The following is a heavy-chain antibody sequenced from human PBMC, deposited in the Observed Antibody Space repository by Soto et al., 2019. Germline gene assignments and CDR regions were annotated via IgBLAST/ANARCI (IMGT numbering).Heavy chain of an antibody. Sequence: QVQLVQSGAEVKKPGSSVKVSCKASGGTFSSYAISWVRQAPGQGLEWMGGIIPIFGTANYAQKFQGRVTITADESTSTADMELSSLRSEDTAVYYCARDRDHSSPRGMDVWGQGTTVTVSS. CDR3: ARDRDHSSPRGMDV. J-gene: IGHJ6*02. CDR2: IIPIFGTA. CDR1: GGTFSSYA. V-gene: IGHV1-69*12. D-gene: IGHD6-13*01.